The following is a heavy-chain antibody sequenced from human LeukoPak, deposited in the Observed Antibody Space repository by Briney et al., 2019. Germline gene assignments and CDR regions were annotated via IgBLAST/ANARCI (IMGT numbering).Heavy chain of an antibody. CDR3: ARDTSGSYYKFDY. J-gene: IGHJ4*02. Sequence: GGSLRLSCAASGFTFSSYSMNWVRQAPGKGLEWVSSISSSSSSYIYYADSVKGRFTISRDNAKNSLYLQMNSLRAEDTAVYYCARDTSGSYYKFDYWGQGTLVTVSS. CDR1: GFTFSSYS. CDR2: ISSSSSSYI. V-gene: IGHV3-21*01. D-gene: IGHD3-10*01.